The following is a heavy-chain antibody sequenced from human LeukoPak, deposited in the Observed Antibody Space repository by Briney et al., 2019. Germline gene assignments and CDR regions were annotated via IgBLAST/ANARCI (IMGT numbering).Heavy chain of an antibody. Sequence: GGSLRLSCAASGFTVSNTFMSWVRQAPGKGLEWVSVIYSVGTTYYADSVKGRFTISRDNSKNTLYLQMNSLRAEDTAVYYCARYKLGWFDPWGQGTLVTVSS. D-gene: IGHD1-1*01. J-gene: IGHJ5*02. CDR1: GFTVSNTF. CDR2: IYSVGTT. CDR3: ARYKLGWFDP. V-gene: IGHV3-53*01.